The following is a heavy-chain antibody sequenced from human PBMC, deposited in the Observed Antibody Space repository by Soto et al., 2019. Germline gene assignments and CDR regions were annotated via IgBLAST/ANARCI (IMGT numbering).Heavy chain of an antibody. CDR2: MNPNSGNT. Sequence: QVQLVQSGAEVKKPGASVKVSCKASGYTFTSYDINWVRQATGQGLEWMGWMNPNSGNTGYPQKFQGRVTMTRNTSISTAYMELSSLRFEDTAVYYCARSPPRVERNNYAGGWFDPWGQGILVTVSS. CDR1: GYTFTSYD. D-gene: IGHD4-4*01. CDR3: ARSPPRVERNNYAGGWFDP. J-gene: IGHJ5*02. V-gene: IGHV1-8*01.